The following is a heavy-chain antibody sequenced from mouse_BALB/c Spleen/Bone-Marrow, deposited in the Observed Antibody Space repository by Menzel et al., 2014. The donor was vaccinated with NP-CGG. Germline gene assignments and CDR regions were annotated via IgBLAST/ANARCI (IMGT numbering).Heavy chain of an antibody. J-gene: IGHJ3*01. D-gene: IGHD2-4*01. CDR1: GFTFSTYG. CDR2: ISNGGIYT. CDR3: VRPYDYGTWFAY. Sequence: DVMLVESGGDLVKPGGSLKLSCVASGFTFSTYGMSWVRQTPDKRLEWVAAISNGGIYTYYPDTVKGRFTISRDNAKNTLYLQMSSLKSEDTAMYYCVRPYDYGTWFAYWGQGTLVTVSA. V-gene: IGHV5-6*02.